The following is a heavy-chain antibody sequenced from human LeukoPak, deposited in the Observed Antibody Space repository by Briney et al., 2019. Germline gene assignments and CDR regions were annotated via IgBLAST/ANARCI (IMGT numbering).Heavy chain of an antibody. D-gene: IGHD3-10*01. CDR1: GYSFTSYW. J-gene: IGHJ1*01. Sequence: GESLKISCKGSGYSFTSYWIGWVRQMPGKGLEWMGIIYPGDSDTRYSPSFQGQVTISADKSISTAYLQWSSLKASDTAMYYCARTRITMVRGWDPEYFQHWGQGTLVTVSS. V-gene: IGHV5-51*01. CDR3: ARTRITMVRGWDPEYFQH. CDR2: IYPGDSDT.